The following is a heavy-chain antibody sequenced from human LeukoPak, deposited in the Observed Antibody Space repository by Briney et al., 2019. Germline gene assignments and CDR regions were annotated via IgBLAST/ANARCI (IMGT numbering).Heavy chain of an antibody. Sequence: KSGGSLRLSCTASGFTFGDYGMSWFRQAPGKGLEWVGFTRGKAHGGGIEYAASVRGRFTISRDDSESIAYLQMNSLKTEDTAVYYCSRSINGYDFMVGFWGQGTLVTVSS. CDR3: SRSINGYDFMVGF. J-gene: IGHJ4*02. V-gene: IGHV3-49*05. CDR2: TRGKAHGGGI. CDR1: GFTFGDYG. D-gene: IGHD5-12*01.